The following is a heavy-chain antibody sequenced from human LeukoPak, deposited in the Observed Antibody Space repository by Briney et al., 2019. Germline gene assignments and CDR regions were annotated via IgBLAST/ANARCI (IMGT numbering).Heavy chain of an antibody. V-gene: IGHV3-48*03. D-gene: IGHD6-13*01. J-gene: IGHJ4*02. Sequence: RGSLRLSCAASGFTFRSYEMNWVRQAPGKGLEWISYITRSGGIMYYAGSVKGRFTISRDNAKNSLYLQMNSLRAEDTAVYYCARVAEAAAFDYWGQGTLVTVSS. CDR3: ARVAEAAAFDY. CDR1: GFTFRSYE. CDR2: ITRSGGIM.